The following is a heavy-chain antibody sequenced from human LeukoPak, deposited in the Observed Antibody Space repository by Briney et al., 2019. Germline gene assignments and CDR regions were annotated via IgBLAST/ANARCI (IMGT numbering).Heavy chain of an antibody. CDR3: ARELYSHRDIDQ. J-gene: IGHJ4*02. D-gene: IGHD3-16*02. CDR1: GFTFSTYA. Sequence: PGGSLRLSCAASGFTFSTYAMNWVRQAPGKGLEWVSSINSGGSYTFHADSMKGRFTISRDNAKSSLYLQMNNLRAEDTAVYYCARELYSHRDIDQWGQGTLVTVSS. CDR2: INSGGSYT. V-gene: IGHV3-21*01.